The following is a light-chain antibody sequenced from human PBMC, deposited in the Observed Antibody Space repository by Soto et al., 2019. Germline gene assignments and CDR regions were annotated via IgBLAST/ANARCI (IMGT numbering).Light chain of an antibody. J-gene: IGKJ4*01. Sequence: EIVLTQSPATLSLSPGERATLSCRASESVSNSLAWYQQQPGQAPRLLIYDATKRAAGIPARFSGSGSGTDFTLTISSLEPEDFAIYSCQQRSNWPLTFGGGTKVEI. CDR3: QQRSNWPLT. CDR1: ESVSNS. V-gene: IGKV3-11*01. CDR2: DAT.